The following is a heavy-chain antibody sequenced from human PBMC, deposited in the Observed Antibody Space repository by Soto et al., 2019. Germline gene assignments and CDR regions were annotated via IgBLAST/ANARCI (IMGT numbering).Heavy chain of an antibody. V-gene: IGHV4-4*07. CDR3: ARSLDCSSTSCYTGGMDV. J-gene: IGHJ6*02. D-gene: IGHD2-2*02. CDR2: IYTSGST. Sequence: NPSETLSLTCTVSGGSISSYYWSWIRQPAGKGLEWIGRIYTSGSTNYNPSLKSRVTMSVDTSKNQFSLKLSSVTAADTAVYYCARSLDCSSTSCYTGGMDVWGQGTTVTVSS. CDR1: GGSISSYY.